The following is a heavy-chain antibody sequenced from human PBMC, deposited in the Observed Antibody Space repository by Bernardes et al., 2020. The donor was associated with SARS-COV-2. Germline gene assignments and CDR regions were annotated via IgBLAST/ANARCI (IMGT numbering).Heavy chain of an antibody. J-gene: IGHJ3*02. Sequence: GGSLRLSCAASGFTFTSYGMHWVRQAPGKGLEWVAVIWFDGNDKYYADSVKGRFTISRDNSKNTLYLQMNSLRAGDTAVYYCARVIRDTSGNDAFDIWGQGTVVTVSS. CDR3: ARVIRDTSGNDAFDI. D-gene: IGHD3-22*01. V-gene: IGHV3-33*01. CDR2: IWFDGNDK. CDR1: GFTFTSYG.